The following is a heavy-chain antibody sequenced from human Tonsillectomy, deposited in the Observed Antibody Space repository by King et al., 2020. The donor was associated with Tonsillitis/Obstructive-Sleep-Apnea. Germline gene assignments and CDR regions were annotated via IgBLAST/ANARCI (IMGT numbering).Heavy chain of an antibody. CDR2: IYTSGRA. CDR3: ARDPPLAASGGYGMDV. V-gene: IGHV4-4*07. D-gene: IGHD6-13*01. J-gene: IGHJ6*02. CDR1: GGSISRYY. Sequence: VQLQESGPGLVKPSETLSLTCSVSGGSISRYYLSWIRQPAGKGLEWIGHIYTSGRANYNPPLKSRVTMSVDTSKNQFSLKMRSVTAADTAVYYCARDPPLAASGGYGMDVWGQGTTVTVSS.